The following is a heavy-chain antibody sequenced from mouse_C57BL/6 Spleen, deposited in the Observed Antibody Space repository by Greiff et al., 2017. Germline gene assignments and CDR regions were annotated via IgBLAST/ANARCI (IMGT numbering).Heavy chain of an antibody. CDR1: GYTFTSYW. CDR3: ARDDYYGSSSYYAMDY. Sequence: QVQLQQPGAELVKPGASVKLSCKASGYTFTSYWMHWVKQRPGQGLEWIGMIHPNSGSTNYNEKFKSKATLTVDKSSSTAYMQLSSLTSEDSAVYYCARDDYYGSSSYYAMDYWGQGTSVTVSS. J-gene: IGHJ4*01. CDR2: IHPNSGST. V-gene: IGHV1-64*01. D-gene: IGHD1-1*01.